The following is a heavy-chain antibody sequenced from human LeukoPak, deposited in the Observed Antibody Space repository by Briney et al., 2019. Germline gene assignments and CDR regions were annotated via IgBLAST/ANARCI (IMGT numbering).Heavy chain of an antibody. J-gene: IGHJ4*02. D-gene: IGHD2-21*02. V-gene: IGHV1-24*01. Sequence: ASVKVSCKVSGYTLTELSMHWVRQAPGIGLEWMGGFDPEDGETIYAQKFQGRVTMTEDTSTDTAYMKLSSLRSEDTAVYYCATMRAYCGGDCQFFDYWGQGTLVTVSS. CDR3: ATMRAYCGGDCQFFDY. CDR2: FDPEDGET. CDR1: GYTLTELS.